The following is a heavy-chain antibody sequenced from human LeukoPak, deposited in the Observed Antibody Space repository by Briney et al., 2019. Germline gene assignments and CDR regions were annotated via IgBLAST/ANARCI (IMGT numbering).Heavy chain of an antibody. D-gene: IGHD4-17*01. J-gene: IGHJ5*02. CDR1: GGSISTYY. CDR2: IYYSGST. Sequence: SETLSLTCTVSGGSISTYYGNWIRQPPGKGLEWIGYIYYSGSTNYNPSLKSRVTISVDTSKNQFSLKLSSVTAADTAVYYCARGNGDYSMSVWFDPWGQGTLVTVSS. V-gene: IGHV4-59*01. CDR3: ARGNGDYSMSVWFDP.